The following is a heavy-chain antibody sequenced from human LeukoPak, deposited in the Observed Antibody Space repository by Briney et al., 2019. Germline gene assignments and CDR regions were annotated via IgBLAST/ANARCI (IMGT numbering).Heavy chain of an antibody. D-gene: IGHD3-3*01. CDR3: ARDQRITIFGVVIKYGMDV. J-gene: IGHJ6*02. Sequence: GGSLRLSCAASGFTFSDYYMSWIRQAPGKGPEWVSYISSSGSTIYYADSVKGRFTISRDNAKNSLYLQMNSLRAEDTAVYYCARDQRITIFGVVIKYGMDVWGQGTTVTVSS. V-gene: IGHV3-11*01. CDR2: ISSSGSTI. CDR1: GFTFSDYY.